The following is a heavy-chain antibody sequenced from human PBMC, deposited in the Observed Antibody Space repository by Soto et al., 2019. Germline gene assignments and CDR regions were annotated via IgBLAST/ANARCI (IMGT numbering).Heavy chain of an antibody. D-gene: IGHD3-10*01. Sequence: EVQLVESGGGLVQPGGSLRLCCEVSGLSFSSSWMSWVRQAPGKGLEWVADINAVGSQVLYAASVMGRFTVSRDNAKKSLFLQMNSLRVEDTAFYYCARVPARGSLDYWALGTLVTVSS. CDR1: GLSFSSSW. J-gene: IGHJ4*02. V-gene: IGHV3-7*01. CDR2: INAVGSQV. CDR3: ARVPARGSLDY.